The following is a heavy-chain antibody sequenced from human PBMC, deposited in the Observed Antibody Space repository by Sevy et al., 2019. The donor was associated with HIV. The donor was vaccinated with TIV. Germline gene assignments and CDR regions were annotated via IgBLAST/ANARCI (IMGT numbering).Heavy chain of an antibody. V-gene: IGHV3-7*03. CDR2: IKRDGSER. Sequence: QLGGSLRLSCAASGFTFSNYWLTWVRQAPGKGLEWVANIKRDGSERYYLASVKGRFTISRDNAKKSLYLQMNSLTAEDTAVYYCARDCNSASCLWGLDVWGQGTTVTVSS. D-gene: IGHD1-26*01. CDR3: ARDCNSASCLWGLDV. CDR1: GFTFSNYW. J-gene: IGHJ6*02.